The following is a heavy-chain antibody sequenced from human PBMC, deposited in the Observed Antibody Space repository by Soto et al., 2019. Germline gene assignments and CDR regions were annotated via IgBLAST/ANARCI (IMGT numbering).Heavy chain of an antibody. V-gene: IGHV4-34*01. CDR1: GGSISSYY. J-gene: IGHJ4*02. CDR2: INHSGST. CDR3: ARDKLTGLFDD. D-gene: IGHD2-8*02. Sequence: SETLSLTCTVSGGSISSYYWSWIRQPPGKGLEWIGEINHSGSTNYNPSLKSRVTISVDTSKNQFSLKLSSVTAADTAVYYCARDKLTGLFDDWGQGTLVTLSS.